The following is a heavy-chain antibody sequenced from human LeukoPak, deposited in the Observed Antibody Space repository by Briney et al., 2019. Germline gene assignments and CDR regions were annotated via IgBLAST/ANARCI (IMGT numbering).Heavy chain of an antibody. CDR3: VKSWDVVVVVAAFDY. CDR1: GFTFNNYA. J-gene: IGHJ4*02. V-gene: IGHV3-64D*06. D-gene: IGHD2-15*01. CDR2: ISGNGGGT. Sequence: GGSLRLSCSASGFTFNNYAMHWVRQSPGKGLEYVSTISGNGGGTYYADSVKGRFTISRDNSKNTLYLQLSSLRAEDTAVYYCVKSWDVVVVVAAFDYWGRGTLVTVSS.